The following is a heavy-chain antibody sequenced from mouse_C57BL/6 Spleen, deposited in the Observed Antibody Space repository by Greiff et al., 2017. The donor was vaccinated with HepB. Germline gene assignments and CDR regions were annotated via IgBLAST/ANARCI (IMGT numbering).Heavy chain of an antibody. D-gene: IGHD3-3*01. CDR3: ASGGWGAWFAY. Sequence: EVQRVESGGGLVQPGGSLSLSCAASGFTFTDYYMSWVRQPPGKALEWLGFIRNKANGYTTEYSASVKGRFTISRDNSQSILYLQMNALRAEDSATYYCASGGWGAWFAYWGQGTLVTVSA. J-gene: IGHJ3*01. V-gene: IGHV7-3*01. CDR2: IRNKANGYTT. CDR1: GFTFTDYY.